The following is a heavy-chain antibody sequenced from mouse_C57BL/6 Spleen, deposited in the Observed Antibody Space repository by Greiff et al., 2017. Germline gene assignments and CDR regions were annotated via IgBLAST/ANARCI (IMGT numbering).Heavy chain of an antibody. D-gene: IGHD2-4*01. CDR2: ISYSGST. CDR1: GYSITSDY. CDR3: ARGYNYDYEYYYAMDY. J-gene: IGHJ4*01. Sequence: VQLKESGPGLAKPSQTLSLTCSVTGYSITSDYWNWIRKFPGNKLEYMGYISYSGSTYYNPSLKSRISITRDTSKNQYYLQLNSVTTEDTATYYCARGYNYDYEYYYAMDYWGQGTSVTVAS. V-gene: IGHV3-8*01.